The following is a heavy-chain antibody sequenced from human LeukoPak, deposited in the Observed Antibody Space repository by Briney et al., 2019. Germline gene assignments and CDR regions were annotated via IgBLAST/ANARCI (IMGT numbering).Heavy chain of an antibody. J-gene: IGHJ4*02. CDR3: AKDSLRQSIVGTTTRGFNDY. CDR1: GFTFSVYG. CDR2: IRYDGRNK. D-gene: IGHD1-26*01. Sequence: GGSLRLSCAASGFTFSVYGMHWVRQAPGKGLEGVAFIRYDGRNKYYADSVKGRFTISRDNSKNTLSLQMNSLRAEDTAVYYCAKDSLRQSIVGTTTRGFNDYWGQGTLVTVSP. V-gene: IGHV3-30*02.